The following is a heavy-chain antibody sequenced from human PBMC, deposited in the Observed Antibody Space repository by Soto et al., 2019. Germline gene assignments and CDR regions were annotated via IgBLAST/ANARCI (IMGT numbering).Heavy chain of an antibody. CDR2: IYSGGST. J-gene: IGHJ4*02. D-gene: IGHD4-17*01. CDR1: GFTVSSNY. Sequence: EVQLVESGGGLVQPGGSLRLSCAASGFTVSSNYMSWVRQAPGKGLEWVSVIYSGGSTYYADSVKGRFPIYRENSKHALYLQMNTLRAEDTAVYYCAAGLDTVSTLEEHFDYLGQGTLVTVSS. CDR3: AAGLDTVSTLEEHFDY. V-gene: IGHV3-66*01.